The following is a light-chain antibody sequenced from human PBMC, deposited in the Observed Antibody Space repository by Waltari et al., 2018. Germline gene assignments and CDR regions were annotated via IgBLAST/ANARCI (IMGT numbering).Light chain of an antibody. J-gene: IGLJ2*01. CDR3: AAWDDSLNGMV. V-gene: IGLV1-44*01. CDR1: HSNIGSNP. Sequence: QSVLTQPPSASGTPGQGVTISCSGSHSNIGSNPVTCHRPFPGTAPKLPIFNNDKRPSGVADRFSGSKSGTSASLAISGLHSDDESDFYCAAWDDSLNGMVFGGGTSLAVL. CDR2: NND.